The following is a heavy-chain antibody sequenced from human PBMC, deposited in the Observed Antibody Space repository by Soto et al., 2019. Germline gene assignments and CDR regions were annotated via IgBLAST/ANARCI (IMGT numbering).Heavy chain of an antibody. CDR2: ISYDGSNK. V-gene: IGHV3-30*18. CDR3: AKMYRGLWTLSKDH. D-gene: IGHD1-1*01. J-gene: IGHJ4*02. Sequence: GGCLRLSCSASGFTFCSYGMHWVRQAPGKGLEWVAVISYDGSNKYYADSVKVRFTISRDNSKNTLYLQMNSLRTEDTAVYYGAKMYRGLWTLSKDHGGPRSLHTVS. CDR1: GFTFCSYG.